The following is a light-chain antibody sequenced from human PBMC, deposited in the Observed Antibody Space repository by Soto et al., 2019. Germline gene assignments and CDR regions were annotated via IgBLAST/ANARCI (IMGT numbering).Light chain of an antibody. Sequence: DIQMTQSPPSLSASVGDRVTIICRASQDIRGWLAWYQKKPGKGPKLLIHGASNLQSGVPSRFIGSGSGTEFTLTINILQADDFATYFCQQANKFPRTFGPGTTVEIK. V-gene: IGKV1-12*01. J-gene: IGKJ3*01. CDR2: GAS. CDR3: QQANKFPRT. CDR1: QDIRGW.